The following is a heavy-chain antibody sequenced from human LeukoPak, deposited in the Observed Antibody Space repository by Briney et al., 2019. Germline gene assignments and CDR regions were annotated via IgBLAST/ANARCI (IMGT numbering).Heavy chain of an antibody. Sequence: ASVKVSCKASVDSFTSYYMHWVRQAPGQGLEWMGIINPSGGSTSYAQKFQGRVTMTRDMSTSTVYMELSNLRSEDTAVYYCARGRHYYDSSDYYYEGDGFDIWGQGTMVTVSS. V-gene: IGHV1-46*01. CDR1: VDSFTSYY. CDR3: ARGRHYYDSSDYYYEGDGFDI. J-gene: IGHJ3*02. CDR2: INPSGGST. D-gene: IGHD3-22*01.